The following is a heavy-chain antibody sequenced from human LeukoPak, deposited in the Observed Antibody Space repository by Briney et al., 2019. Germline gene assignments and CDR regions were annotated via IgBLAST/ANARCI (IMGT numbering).Heavy chain of an antibody. V-gene: IGHV1-2*02. Sequence: ASVKVSCKASGDTFIRYGISWVRQAPGQGLEWMGWINPNSGGTNYAQKFQGRVTMTRDTSISTAYMELSRLRSDDTAVYYCARDQAPGWGSVGVDFDYWGQGTLVTVSS. D-gene: IGHD3-3*01. CDR3: ARDQAPGWGSVGVDFDY. J-gene: IGHJ4*02. CDR2: INPNSGGT. CDR1: GDTFIRYG.